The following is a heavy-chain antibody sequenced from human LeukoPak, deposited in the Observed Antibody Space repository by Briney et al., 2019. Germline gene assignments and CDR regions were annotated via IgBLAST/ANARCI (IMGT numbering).Heavy chain of an antibody. D-gene: IGHD2-8*02. Sequence: GGSLRLSCAASGFTFSSYAMSWIRQAPGKGLEWVSAISVSGDRTYYADSVKGRFTISRDSFKNTLYLQLNSLRAEDTAVYYCALKLKAPGPLDYWGQGTLVTVSS. J-gene: IGHJ4*02. CDR3: ALKLKAPGPLDY. CDR1: GFTFSSYA. CDR2: ISVSGDRT. V-gene: IGHV3-23*01.